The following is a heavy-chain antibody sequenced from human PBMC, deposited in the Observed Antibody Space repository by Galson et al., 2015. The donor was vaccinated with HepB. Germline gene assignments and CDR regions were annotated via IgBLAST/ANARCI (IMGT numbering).Heavy chain of an antibody. CDR2: INPNSGGT. Sequence: SVKVSCKASGYTFTGYYMHWVRQAPGQGLEWMGWINPNSGGTNYAQKFQGRVTMTRDTSISTAYMELSRLRSDDTAVYYCARGLPYDYVWGSYRYPSADYWGQGTLVTVSS. CDR3: ARGLPYDYVWGSYRYPSADY. V-gene: IGHV1-2*02. CDR1: GYTFTGYY. J-gene: IGHJ4*02. D-gene: IGHD3-16*02.